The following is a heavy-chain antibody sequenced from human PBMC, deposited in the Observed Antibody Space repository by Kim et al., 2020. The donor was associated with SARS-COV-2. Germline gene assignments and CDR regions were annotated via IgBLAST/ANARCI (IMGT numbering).Heavy chain of an antibody. Sequence: GGSLRLSCAASGFTFSSYAMSWVRQAPGKGLEWVSAISGSGGSTYYADSVKGRFTISRDNSKNTLYLQMNSLRAEDTAVYYCAKEGYDILTGYPTRGADYWGQGTLVTVSS. CDR2: ISGSGGST. J-gene: IGHJ4*02. CDR1: GFTFSSYA. D-gene: IGHD3-9*01. V-gene: IGHV3-23*01. CDR3: AKEGYDILTGYPTRGADY.